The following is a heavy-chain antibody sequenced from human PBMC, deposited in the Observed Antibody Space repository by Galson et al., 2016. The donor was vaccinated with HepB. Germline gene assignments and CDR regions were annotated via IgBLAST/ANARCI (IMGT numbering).Heavy chain of an antibody. Sequence: SLRLSCAASGFTFNVYTMTWVRQAPGKGLEWVSSITPGSTYTHFADSVKGRFTISRDDAENSLYLHMNSLRAEDTALYYCARVVTPMAAANRGFGSWGQGTQVVVSS. V-gene: IGHV3-21*01. CDR3: ARVVTPMAAANRGFGS. CDR1: GFTFNVYT. D-gene: IGHD6-13*01. J-gene: IGHJ5*02. CDR2: ITPGSTYT.